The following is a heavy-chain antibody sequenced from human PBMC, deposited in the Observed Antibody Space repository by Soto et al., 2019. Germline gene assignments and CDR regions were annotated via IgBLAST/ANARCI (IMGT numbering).Heavy chain of an antibody. V-gene: IGHV3-74*01. D-gene: IGHD6-19*01. Sequence: EVQLVESGGGLVQPGGSLRLSCAASGFTLSSYWMHWARQVPGKGLVWVSRINSDGSSTTYADSVKGRFTISRDNAKNTLYLQMNSLRAEDTGVYYCAVAVAGPTAIGYWGQGTLVTVSS. CDR1: GFTLSSYW. CDR2: INSDGSST. CDR3: AVAVAGPTAIGY. J-gene: IGHJ4*02.